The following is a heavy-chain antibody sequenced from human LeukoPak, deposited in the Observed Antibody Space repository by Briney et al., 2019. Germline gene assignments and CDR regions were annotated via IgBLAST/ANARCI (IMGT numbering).Heavy chain of an antibody. CDR3: ARVAVVVPAAIQNPRLDHWFDP. CDR1: GFTFSSYE. CDR2: ISSSGSTI. D-gene: IGHD2-2*01. Sequence: GGSLRLSCAASGFTFSSYEMNWVRQAPGKGLEWVSYISSSGSTIYYADSVKGRFTISRDNAKNSLYLQMNSLRAADTAVYYCARVAVVVPAAIQNPRLDHWFDPWGQGTLVTVSS. V-gene: IGHV3-48*03. J-gene: IGHJ5*02.